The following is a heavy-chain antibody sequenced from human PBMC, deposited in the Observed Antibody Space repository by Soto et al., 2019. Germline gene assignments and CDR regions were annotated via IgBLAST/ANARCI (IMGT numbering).Heavy chain of an antibody. Sequence: SETLSLTCTVSGGSISSYYWSWIRQPPGRWLEWIGYIYHSGSTNYNPSLKSRVTISVDTSRNQFSLRLSSVTAADTAVYYCARYSYGYEGLDYWGQGXLVTVSS. CDR3: ARYSYGYEGLDY. CDR2: IYHSGST. J-gene: IGHJ4*02. D-gene: IGHD5-18*01. V-gene: IGHV4-59*01. CDR1: GGSISSYY.